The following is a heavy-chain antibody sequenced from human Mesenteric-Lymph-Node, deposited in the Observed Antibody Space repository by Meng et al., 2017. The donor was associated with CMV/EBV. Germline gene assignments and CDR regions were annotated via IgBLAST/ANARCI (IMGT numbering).Heavy chain of an antibody. Sequence: GGSLRLSCAASGIPFSDKYMSWVRQGPGKGLERVSIIFRSGSTYYADSVKGRFAISRDSSKNTLYLQMNSLRPEDTAVYYCARDNPEYDDFWSGDPYWGQGTVVTVSS. CDR2: IFRSGST. CDR3: ARDNPEYDDFWSGDPY. D-gene: IGHD3-3*01. J-gene: IGHJ4*02. V-gene: IGHV3-66*03. CDR1: GIPFSDKY.